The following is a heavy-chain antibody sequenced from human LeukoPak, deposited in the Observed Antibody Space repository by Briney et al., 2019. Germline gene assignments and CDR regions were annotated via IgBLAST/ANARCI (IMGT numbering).Heavy chain of an antibody. Sequence: QAGGSLRLSCAASGFTFSSYWMHWVRQAPGKELVWVSRIKSDGSTNYADSVKGRFTISRDNAKNTVSLQMNSLRAEDTGVYYCARAPSEIGGYYPEYFRHWGKGTLVTVSS. J-gene: IGHJ1*01. D-gene: IGHD3-22*01. CDR3: ARAPSEIGGYYPEYFRH. CDR2: IKSDGST. CDR1: GFTFSSYW. V-gene: IGHV3-74*01.